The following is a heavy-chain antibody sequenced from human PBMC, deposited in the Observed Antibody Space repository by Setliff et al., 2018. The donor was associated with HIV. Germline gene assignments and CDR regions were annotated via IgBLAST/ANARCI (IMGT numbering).Heavy chain of an antibody. CDR3: TRRRRAPGIADLEAY. D-gene: IGHD2-21*01. J-gene: IGHJ4*02. V-gene: IGHV5-51*01. Sequence: PGESLKISCQASGYSFTNYWIGWVRQMPGKGLEWIGVIYPGDFVTRYGPSFQGQVFISADRSITTAYLQWDSLKASDTAMYYCTRRRRAPGIADLEAYWGQGTLVTVSS. CDR1: GYSFTNYW. CDR2: IYPGDFVT.